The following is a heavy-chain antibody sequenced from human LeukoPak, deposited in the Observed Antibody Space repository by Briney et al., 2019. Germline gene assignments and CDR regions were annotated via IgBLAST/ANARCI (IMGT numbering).Heavy chain of an antibody. CDR1: GYTFTSNY. J-gene: IGHJ6*03. D-gene: IGHD3-10*01. V-gene: IGHV1-46*01. Sequence: ASVKVSCKAFGYTFTSNYMHWVRQAPGQGPEWMGVISPSGGSTTYAQKFQGRVTLTRDMSTSTDYLELSSLRSEDTAVYYCARGAVRGVMQYYYYYMDVWGKGTTVTVSS. CDR3: ARGAVRGVMQYYYYYMDV. CDR2: ISPSGGST.